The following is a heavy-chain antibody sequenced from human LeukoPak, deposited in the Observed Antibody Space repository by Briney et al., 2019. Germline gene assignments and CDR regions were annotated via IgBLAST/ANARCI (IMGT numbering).Heavy chain of an antibody. CDR3: TRDQGDSMVRGVRLGWFDP. V-gene: IGHV1-2*02. J-gene: IGHJ5*02. D-gene: IGHD3-10*01. Sequence: ASVKVSCKASGYTFTGNYMHWVRQVPGQGLEWVGWINPNSGGTNYAQKFQGRVTMTRDTSISTAYMELSRLRSDDTAVYYCTRDQGDSMVRGVRLGWFDPWGQGTLVTVSS. CDR2: INPNSGGT. CDR1: GYTFTGNY.